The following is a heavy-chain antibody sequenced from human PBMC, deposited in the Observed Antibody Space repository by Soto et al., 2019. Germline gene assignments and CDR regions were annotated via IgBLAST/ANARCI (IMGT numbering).Heavy chain of an antibody. Sequence: GGSLRLSCAASGFMFSSYAMSWVRQAPGKGLEWVSGISSNIGSRYYADSVKGRFTVSRDNSRNTLYLQMNSLRAEDTAVYYCAKDGPIAAVGNIDYWGQGTLVTVSS. V-gene: IGHV3-23*01. D-gene: IGHD6-13*01. J-gene: IGHJ4*02. CDR1: GFMFSSYA. CDR3: AKDGPIAAVGNIDY. CDR2: ISSNIGSR.